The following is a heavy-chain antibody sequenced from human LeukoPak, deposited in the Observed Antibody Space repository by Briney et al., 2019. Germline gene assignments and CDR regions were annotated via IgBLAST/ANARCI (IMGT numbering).Heavy chain of an antibody. CDR1: GFTFSRDW. CDR2: INNDGSST. D-gene: IGHD5-12*01. J-gene: IGHJ4*02. CDR3: AKESYSGYDHYFDY. Sequence: GGSLRLSCAASGFTFSRDWMHWVRQGPGKGLVWVSRINNDGSSTSYADFVKGRFTISRDNSKNTLYLQMNSLRAEDTAVYYCAKESYSGYDHYFDYWGQGTLVTVSS. V-gene: IGHV3-74*01.